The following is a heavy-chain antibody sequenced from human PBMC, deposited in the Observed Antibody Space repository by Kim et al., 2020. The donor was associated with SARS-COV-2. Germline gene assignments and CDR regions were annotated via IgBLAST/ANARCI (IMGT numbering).Heavy chain of an antibody. D-gene: IGHD6-6*01. CDR3: ARNRFEYSSSSGPGGGYYYYMDV. V-gene: IGHV5-51*01. CDR1: GYSFTSYW. J-gene: IGHJ6*03. Sequence: GESLKISCKGSGYSFTSYWIGWVRQMPGKGLEWMGIIYPGDSDTRYSPSFQGQVTISADKSISTAYLQWSSLKASDTAMYYCARNRFEYSSSSGPGGGYYYYMDVWGKGTTVTVSS. CDR2: IYPGDSDT.